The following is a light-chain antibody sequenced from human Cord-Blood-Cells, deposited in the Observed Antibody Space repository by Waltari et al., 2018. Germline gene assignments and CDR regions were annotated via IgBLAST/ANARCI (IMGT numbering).Light chain of an antibody. J-gene: IGKJ1*01. CDR2: DAC. Sequence: DIQMTQSPYTLSASVGDRVTITCRASQSISSWLAWYQQKPGKAPKLLIYDACSLESGVPSRFSGSGSGTEFTLTISSLQPDDFATYYCQQYNSYSQTFGQGTKVEIK. CDR1: QSISSW. V-gene: IGKV1-5*01. CDR3: QQYNSYSQT.